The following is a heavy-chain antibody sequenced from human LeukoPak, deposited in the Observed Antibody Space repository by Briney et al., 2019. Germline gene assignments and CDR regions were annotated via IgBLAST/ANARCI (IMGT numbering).Heavy chain of an antibody. CDR1: GFTFSSYG. V-gene: IGHV3-30*03. CDR3: ARDFGLWLHYFDY. D-gene: IGHD5-18*01. CDR2: ISYDGSNK. J-gene: IGHJ4*02. Sequence: PGRSLRLSCAASGFTFSSYGMHWVRQAPGKGLEWVAVISYDGSNKYYADSVKGRFTISRDNSKNTLYLQMNSLGAEDTAVYYCARDFGLWLHYFDYWGQGTLVTVSS.